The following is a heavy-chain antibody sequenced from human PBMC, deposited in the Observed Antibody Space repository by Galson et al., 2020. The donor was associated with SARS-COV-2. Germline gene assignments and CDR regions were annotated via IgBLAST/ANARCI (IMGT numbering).Heavy chain of an antibody. Sequence: GGSLRLSCAASGFTFDDYAMHWVRQAPGKGLEWVSGISWNSGSIGYADSVKGRFTISRDNAKNSLYLQMNSLRAEDTALYYCAKEAFTNRGSVDYWGQGTLVTVSS. CDR3: AKEAFTNRGSVDY. D-gene: IGHD3-10*01. CDR1: GFTFDDYA. CDR2: ISWNSGSI. J-gene: IGHJ4*02. V-gene: IGHV3-9*01.